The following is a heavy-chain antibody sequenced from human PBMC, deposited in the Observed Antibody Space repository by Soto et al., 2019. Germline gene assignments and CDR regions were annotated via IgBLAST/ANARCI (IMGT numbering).Heavy chain of an antibody. Sequence: GESLKISCERSVWNVSRSWVASVRQMPGKGLEWMGINYPGDSDTRCSPSFQGQVTISADKSISTAYLQWSSLKASDTAMYYCAIRTPLYYYDSSGYGGMDVWGQGTTVTVSS. J-gene: IGHJ6*02. D-gene: IGHD3-22*01. CDR3: AIRTPLYYYDSSGYGGMDV. CDR2: NYPGDSDT. CDR1: VWNVSRSW. V-gene: IGHV5-51*01.